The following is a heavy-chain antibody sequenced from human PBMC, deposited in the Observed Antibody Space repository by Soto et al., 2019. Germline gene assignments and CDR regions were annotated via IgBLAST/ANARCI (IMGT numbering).Heavy chain of an antibody. Sequence: GGSLRLSCAASGFTFSSYWMHWVRQAPGKGLVWVSRINSDGSSTSYADSVKGRFTISRDNAKNTLYLQMNSLRAEDTAVYYCARDRNIVVVVAASWFDPWGQGTLVTVSS. J-gene: IGHJ5*02. V-gene: IGHV3-74*01. D-gene: IGHD2-15*01. CDR3: ARDRNIVVVVAASWFDP. CDR2: INSDGSST. CDR1: GFTFSSYW.